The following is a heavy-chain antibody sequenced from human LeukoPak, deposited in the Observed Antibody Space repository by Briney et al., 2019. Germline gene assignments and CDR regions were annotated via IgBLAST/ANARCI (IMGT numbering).Heavy chain of an antibody. CDR2: IIPIFGIA. Sequence: ASVKVSCKASGGTFSSYAISWVRQAPGQGPEWMGRIIPIFGIANYAQKFQGRVTITADKSTSTAYMELSSLRSEDTAVYYCASPPGNADPVGSYYFDYWGQGTLVTVSS. V-gene: IGHV1-69*04. CDR3: ASPPGNADPVGSYYFDY. D-gene: IGHD1-14*01. J-gene: IGHJ4*02. CDR1: GGTFSSYA.